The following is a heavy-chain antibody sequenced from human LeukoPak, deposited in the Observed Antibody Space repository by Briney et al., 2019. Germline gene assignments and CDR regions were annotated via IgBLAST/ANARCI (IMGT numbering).Heavy chain of an antibody. J-gene: IGHJ4*02. Sequence: GGSLRLSCTVSGFTVSSNSMSWVRQAPGRGLEWVSFIYSDNTHYSDSVKGRFTISRDNSKNTPYPQMNSLGAEDTAVYYCARRAGAYSHPYDYWGQGTLVTVSS. CDR3: ARRAGAYSHPYDY. CDR2: IYSDNT. D-gene: IGHD4/OR15-4a*01. CDR1: GFTVSSNS. V-gene: IGHV3-53*01.